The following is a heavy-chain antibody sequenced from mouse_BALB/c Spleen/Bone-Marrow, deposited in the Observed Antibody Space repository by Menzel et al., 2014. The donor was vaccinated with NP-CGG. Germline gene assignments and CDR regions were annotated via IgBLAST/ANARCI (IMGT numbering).Heavy chain of an antibody. CDR1: GYTFTSYD. CDR2: IYPGDGSS. Sequence: GQLQQSCPELGQPGASVRISCKASGYTFTSYDINWVKPRPGQGLGWIGWIYPGDGSSKYNEKFKGKATLTADESSSTAYMQLSSLTSENSAVYFCSRAPAMDDWGRGSSVTVSS. V-gene: IGHV1S56*01. J-gene: IGHJ4*01. CDR3: SRAPAMDD.